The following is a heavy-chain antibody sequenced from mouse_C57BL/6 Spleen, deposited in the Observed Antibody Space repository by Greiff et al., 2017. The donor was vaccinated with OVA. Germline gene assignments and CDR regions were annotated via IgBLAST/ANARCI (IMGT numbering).Heavy chain of an antibody. CDR3: ARDHDYGSRGCAMDY. CDR1: GFTFSSYA. Sequence: EVKLVESGGGLVKPGGSLKLSCAASGFTFSSYAMSWVRQTPEKRLEWVATISDGGSYTYYPDNVKGRFTISRDSAKNKLYLQMSHLKSEDTAMYYCARDHDYGSRGCAMDYWGQGTSVTVSS. V-gene: IGHV5-4*01. D-gene: IGHD1-1*01. J-gene: IGHJ4*01. CDR2: ISDGGSYT.